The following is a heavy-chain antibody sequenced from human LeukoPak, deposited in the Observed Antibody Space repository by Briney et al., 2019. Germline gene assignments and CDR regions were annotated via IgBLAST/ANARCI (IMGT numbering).Heavy chain of an antibody. Sequence: GGSLRLSCAVSGFTFTSYAISWVRQAPGKGLEWVSTISGSGDSTYSAYSVEGRSTLTRDKTNNMLYLKKSRLRVATTAAYSCARVQYGNLSGSYRTFFDFGGRGALVTVSP. CDR2: ISGSGDST. J-gene: IGHJ4*02. V-gene: IGHV3-23*01. CDR1: GFTFTSYA. CDR3: ARVQYGNLSGSYRTFFDF. D-gene: IGHD3-10*01.